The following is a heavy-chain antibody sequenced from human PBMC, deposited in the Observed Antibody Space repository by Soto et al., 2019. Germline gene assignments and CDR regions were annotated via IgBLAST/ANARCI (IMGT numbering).Heavy chain of an antibody. V-gene: IGHV1-69*08. CDR3: AREPPALKGDAYDV. CDR1: GGTFSSYT. Sequence: QVQLVQSGAEMKKPGSSVNVSCKASGGTFSSYTISWVRQAPGQGLEWVGRIIPLLRIANYAQKFQGRVTSTADRPAGTASMDLRNLTSDDTAVYFCAREPPALKGDAYDVWGQGTMVIVSS. CDR2: IIPLLRIA. J-gene: IGHJ3*01.